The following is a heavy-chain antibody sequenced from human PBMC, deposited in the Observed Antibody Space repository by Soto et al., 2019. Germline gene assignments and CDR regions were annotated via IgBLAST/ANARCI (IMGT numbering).Heavy chain of an antibody. CDR2: ISGSGGST. J-gene: IGHJ4*02. CDR3: AKAKYSSSWSHVYFDY. CDR1: GFTFSSYA. D-gene: IGHD6-13*01. Sequence: GGSLRLSCAASGFTFSSYAMSWVRQAPGKGLEWVSAISGSGGSTYYADSVKGRFTISRDNSKNTLYLQMNSLRAEDTAVYYCAKAKYSSSWSHVYFDYWGQGTLVTVSS. V-gene: IGHV3-23*01.